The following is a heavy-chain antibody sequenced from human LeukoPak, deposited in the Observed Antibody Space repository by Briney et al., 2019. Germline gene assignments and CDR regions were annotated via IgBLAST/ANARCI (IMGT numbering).Heavy chain of an antibody. V-gene: IGHV3-30*18. CDR3: AKDTQWSGYYDDAFDI. CDR1: GFTFSSYG. Sequence: GGSLRLSCAASGFTFSSYGMHWVRQAPGKGLEWVAVISYDGSNKYYADSVKGRFTISRDNSKNTLYLQMNSLRAEDTAVYYCAKDTQWSGYYDDAFDIWGQGTMVTASS. CDR2: ISYDGSNK. D-gene: IGHD3-3*01. J-gene: IGHJ3*02.